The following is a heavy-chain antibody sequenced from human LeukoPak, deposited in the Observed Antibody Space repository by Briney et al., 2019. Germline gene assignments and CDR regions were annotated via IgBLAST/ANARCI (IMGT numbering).Heavy chain of an antibody. D-gene: IGHD3-3*01. CDR2: IYPGDSDT. V-gene: IGHV5-51*01. CDR3: ARSKYDEDVFDI. Sequence: GASLKISCKGSGYSFTSYWIAWVRQMPGKGLEWMGIIYPGDSDTRYSPSFQGQVTISAATSISTAYLQWSSLKASDTAMYFCARSKYDEDVFDIWGQGTMVTVSS. J-gene: IGHJ3*02. CDR1: GYSFTSYW.